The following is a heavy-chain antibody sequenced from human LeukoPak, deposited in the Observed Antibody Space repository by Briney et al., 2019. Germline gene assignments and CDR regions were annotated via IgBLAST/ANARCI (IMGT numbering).Heavy chain of an antibody. D-gene: IGHD3-9*01. CDR3: ARHRIARYYDILTGAFDI. J-gene: IGHJ3*02. V-gene: IGHV4-39*01. CDR1: GGSISSSSYY. Sequence: SETLSLTCTVSGGSISSSSYYWGWIRQPPGKGLEWIGCIYDSGSTYYNPSLKSRVTISVDTSKNQFSLKLSSVTAADTAVYYCARHRIARYYDILTGAFDIWGQGTMVTVSS. CDR2: IYDSGST.